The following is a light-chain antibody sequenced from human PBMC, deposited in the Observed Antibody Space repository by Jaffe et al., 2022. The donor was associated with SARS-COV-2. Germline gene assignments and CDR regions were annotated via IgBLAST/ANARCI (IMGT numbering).Light chain of an antibody. Sequence: QSALTQPASVSGSPGESITISCTGTSSDVGGYNYVSWYQQHPGKAPKLMIYDVSYRPSGVSNRFSASKFGNTASLTISGLQAEDEADYYCSSYTSSSTYVFGTGTKVTVL. CDR1: SSDVGGYNY. CDR2: DVS. CDR3: SSYTSSSTYV. V-gene: IGLV2-14*01. J-gene: IGLJ1*01.